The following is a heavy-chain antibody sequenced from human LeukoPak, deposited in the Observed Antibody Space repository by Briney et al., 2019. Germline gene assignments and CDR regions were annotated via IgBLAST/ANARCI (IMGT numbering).Heavy chain of an antibody. CDR3: TTRPSYSSSWRPFDY. D-gene: IGHD6-13*01. J-gene: IGHJ4*02. CDR2: IKSKTDGGTT. CDR1: GFTFSNAW. V-gene: IGHV3-15*01. Sequence: GGSLRLSCAASGFTFSNAWMSWVRQAPGKGLEWVGRIKSKTDGGTTDYAAPVKGRFTISRDDSKNTLYLQMNSLETEDTAVYYCTTRPSYSSSWRPFDYWGQGTLVTVSS.